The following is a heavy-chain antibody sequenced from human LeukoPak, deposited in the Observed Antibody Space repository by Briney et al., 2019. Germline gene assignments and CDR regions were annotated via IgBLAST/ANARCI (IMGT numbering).Heavy chain of an antibody. CDR2: IWYDGSNK. CDR1: GFTFSSYG. CDR3: ARDPQVGGASSYYYGMDV. J-gene: IGHJ6*02. V-gene: IGHV3-33*01. Sequence: GGSLRLSCAASGFTFSSYGMHWVRQAPGKGLEWVAVIWYDGSNKYYADSVKGRFTTSRDNSKNTLYLQMNSLRAEDTAVYYFARDPQVGGASSYYYGMDVWGQGTTVTVSS.